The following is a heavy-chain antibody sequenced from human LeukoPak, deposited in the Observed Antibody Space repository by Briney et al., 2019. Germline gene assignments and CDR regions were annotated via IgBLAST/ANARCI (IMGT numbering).Heavy chain of an antibody. V-gene: IGHV1-69*13. D-gene: IGHD6-13*01. J-gene: IGHJ5*02. CDR3: AREAGAYSSSGPFDP. CDR1: GGTFSSYA. Sequence: SVKVSCKASGGTFSSYAISWMRQAPGQGLEWMGGIIPIFGTANYAQKFQGRVTITADESTSTAYMELSSLRSEDTAVYYCAREAGAYSSSGPFDPWGQGTLVTVSS. CDR2: IIPIFGTA.